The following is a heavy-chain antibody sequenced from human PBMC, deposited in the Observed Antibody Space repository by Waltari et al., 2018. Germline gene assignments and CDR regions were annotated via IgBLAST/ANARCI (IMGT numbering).Heavy chain of an antibody. V-gene: IGHV3-53*01. CDR1: GVIGSNNY. CDR2: IYRGGET. J-gene: IGHJ4*02. CDR3: TSDHGLSWPLD. Sequence: EVHLVESGGGLVHPGDSVRLSCPASGVIGSNNYMGWVRQPPGKGLEWLSVIYRGGETSYADSVKGRFTISRDNSKNTLDLQMNNVRAEDTAVYYCTSDHGLSWPLDWGQGTMVTVSS. D-gene: IGHD6-13*01.